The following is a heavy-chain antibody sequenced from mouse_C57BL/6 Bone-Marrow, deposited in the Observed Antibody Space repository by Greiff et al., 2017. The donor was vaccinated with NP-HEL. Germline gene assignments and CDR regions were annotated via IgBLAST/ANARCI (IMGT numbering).Heavy chain of an antibody. CDR2: IHPSDSDT. D-gene: IGHD1-1*01. V-gene: IGHV1-74*01. J-gene: IGHJ4*01. CDR3: ALRYYYGSSAYYAMDY. Sequence: QVQLQQPGAELVKPGASVKVSCKASGYTFTSYWMHWVKQRPGQGLEWIGRIHPSDSDTNYNQKFKGKATLTVDKSSSTAYMQLSSLTSEDSAVYYCALRYYYGSSAYYAMDYWGQGTSVTVSS. CDR1: GYTFTSYW.